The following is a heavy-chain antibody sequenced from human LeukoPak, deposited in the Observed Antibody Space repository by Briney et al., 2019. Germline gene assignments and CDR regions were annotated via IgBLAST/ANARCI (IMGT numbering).Heavy chain of an antibody. D-gene: IGHD1-26*01. CDR1: VGSLSSYY. CDR2: IYYSGST. J-gene: IGHJ5*02. Sequence: SETLSLTCTVSVGSLSSYYWSWIRQPPGKGLEWIGYIYYSGSTNYNPSLKSRVTISVDTSKNQFSLKLSSVTAADTAVYYCARASVGATHPWGQGTLVTVSS. CDR3: ARASVGATHP. V-gene: IGHV4-59*01.